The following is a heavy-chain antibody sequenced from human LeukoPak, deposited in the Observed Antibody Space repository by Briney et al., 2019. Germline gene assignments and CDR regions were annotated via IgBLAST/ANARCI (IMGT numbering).Heavy chain of an antibody. D-gene: IGHD3-9*01. CDR2: ISGSGGST. CDR1: GFTFSSYG. J-gene: IGHJ5*02. V-gene: IGHV3-23*01. CDR3: AKDPQYYDILTGHAGFAP. Sequence: GGTLRLSCAASGFTFSSYGMSWVRQAPGKGLEWVSAISGSGGSTYYADSVKGRFTISRDNSKNTLYLQMNSLRAEDTAVYYCAKDPQYYDILTGHAGFAPWGQGTLVTVSS.